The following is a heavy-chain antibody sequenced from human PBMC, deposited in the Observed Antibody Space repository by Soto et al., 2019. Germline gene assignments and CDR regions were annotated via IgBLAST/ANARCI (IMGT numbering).Heavy chain of an antibody. D-gene: IGHD4-17*01. Sequence: GGSLRLSCATSGFTFSGSAMHWVRQASGKGLEWIGRIRSKANNYATAYAASVKGRFTISRDDSENTAYLQMNSLKTEDTAIYYCAKQIYGGNSWGQGTLVTVSS. V-gene: IGHV3-73*01. CDR1: GFTFSGSA. CDR2: IRSKANNYAT. CDR3: AKQIYGGNS. J-gene: IGHJ4*02.